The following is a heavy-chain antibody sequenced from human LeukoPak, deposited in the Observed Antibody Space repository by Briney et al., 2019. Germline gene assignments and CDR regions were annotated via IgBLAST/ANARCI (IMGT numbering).Heavy chain of an antibody. CDR2: VNLQGST. Sequence: SETLSLTCGVSGGSITQTNYWTWVRQPPGKGLEWIGEVNLQGSTNYNPSLMGRVAISVDKSENHVSLQLTSVTAADTAVYYCARKEQWLPHDAFDIWGQGTMITVSS. D-gene: IGHD6-19*01. V-gene: IGHV4-4*02. J-gene: IGHJ3*02. CDR1: GGSITQTNY. CDR3: ARKEQWLPHDAFDI.